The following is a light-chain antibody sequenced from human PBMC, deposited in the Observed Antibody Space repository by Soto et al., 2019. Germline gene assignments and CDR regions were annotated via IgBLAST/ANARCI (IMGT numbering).Light chain of an antibody. V-gene: IGLV2-14*03. J-gene: IGLJ1*01. CDR1: SSDVGGYKY. Sequence: QSALTQPASVSGSPGQSIATSCTGTSSDVGGYKYVSWYQQHPGKAPKLMIYDVSNRPSGVSDRFSGSKSGNTASLTISGLQSEDEADYYCSSYTSSSSYVFGTGTKV. CDR2: DVS. CDR3: SSYTSSSSYV.